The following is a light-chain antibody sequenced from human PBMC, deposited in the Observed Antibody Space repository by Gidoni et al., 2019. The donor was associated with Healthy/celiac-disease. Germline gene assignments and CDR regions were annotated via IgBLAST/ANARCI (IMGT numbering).Light chain of an antibody. J-gene: IGKJ1*01. CDR3: QQYYSTPRT. CDR2: WAS. V-gene: IGKV4-1*01. CDR1: QSVLYSSNNKNY. Sequence: DIVMTQSPDSLAVSLGERATINYKSSQSVLYSSNNKNYLAWYQQKPGQPPKLLIDWASTRESGVPDRFSGSGSGTDFTLTISSLQAEDVAVYYCQQYYSTPRTFGQGTKVEIK.